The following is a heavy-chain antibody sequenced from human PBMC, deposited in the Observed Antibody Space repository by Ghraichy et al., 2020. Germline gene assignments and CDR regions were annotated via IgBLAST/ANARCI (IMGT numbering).Heavy chain of an antibody. Sequence: SLRLSCAASGFTFSTYDMHWVRQAPGKGLEWVAVISYDGSNKYYADSVKGRFTISRDNSKNTLYLQMNSLRAEDTAVYYCAKGYSYGIYYGMDVWGQGTTVTVSS. CDR3: AKGYSYGIYYGMDV. J-gene: IGHJ6*02. CDR1: GFTFSTYD. CDR2: ISYDGSNK. D-gene: IGHD5-18*01. V-gene: IGHV3-30*18.